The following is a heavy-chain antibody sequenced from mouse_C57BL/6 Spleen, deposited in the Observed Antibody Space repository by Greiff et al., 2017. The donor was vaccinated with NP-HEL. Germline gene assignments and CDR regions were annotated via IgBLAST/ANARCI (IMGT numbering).Heavy chain of an antibody. J-gene: IGHJ2*01. D-gene: IGHD2-4*01. CDR1: GYTFTSYT. V-gene: IGHV1-4*01. CDR3: ARWGRTHYDYDGDY. Sequence: QVHVKQSGAELARPGASVKMSCKASGYTFTSYTMHWVKQRPGQGLEWIGYINPSSGYTKYNQKFKDKATLTADKSSSTAYMQLSSLTSEDSAVYYCARWGRTHYDYDGDYWGQGTTLTVSS. CDR2: INPSSGYT.